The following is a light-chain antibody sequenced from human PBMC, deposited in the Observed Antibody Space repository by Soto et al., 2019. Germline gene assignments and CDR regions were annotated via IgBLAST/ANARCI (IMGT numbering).Light chain of an antibody. J-gene: IGLJ1*01. CDR3: AAWDDSLSGDYV. CDR2: RNN. Sequence: QSVLTQPPSASGTPGQRVTISCSGSSSNFGSNYVYWYQQLPGTAPKLLIYRNNQRPSGVPDRFSGSKSGTSASLAISGLRSEDEADYYCAAWDDSLSGDYVLGTGTKVTVL. V-gene: IGLV1-47*01. CDR1: SSNFGSNY.